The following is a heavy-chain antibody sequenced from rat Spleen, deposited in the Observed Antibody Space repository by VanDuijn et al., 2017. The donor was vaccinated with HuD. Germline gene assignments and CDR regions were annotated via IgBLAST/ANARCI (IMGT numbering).Heavy chain of an antibody. CDR2: ISPGGGNT. V-gene: IGHV5-25*01. J-gene: IGHJ4*01. CDR1: GFTFSDYY. D-gene: IGHD1-7*01. CDR3: TKGPRDYGYPYVMDA. Sequence: EVQLVESGGGLVQPGRSLKLSCAASGFTFSDYYMAWVRQAPTKGLEWVASISPGGGNTYYRDSVKGRFTISRDDAKSTLYLQMDSLRSEDTATYYCTKGPRDYGYPYVMDAWGQGVSVTVSS.